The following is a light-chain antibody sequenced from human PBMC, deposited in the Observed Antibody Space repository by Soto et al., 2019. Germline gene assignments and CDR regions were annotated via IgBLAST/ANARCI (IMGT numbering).Light chain of an antibody. Sequence: DIQMTQSPSTLSASIGERVTITCRASQTINNWLAWYQQKPGKAPNLLIYHASNLETGVPSSFSGSAFGTEFTLTISSLQPDYFATYYCQHYNSYPWTFGQGTKVEIK. V-gene: IGKV1-5*01. J-gene: IGKJ1*01. CDR1: QTINNW. CDR2: HAS. CDR3: QHYNSYPWT.